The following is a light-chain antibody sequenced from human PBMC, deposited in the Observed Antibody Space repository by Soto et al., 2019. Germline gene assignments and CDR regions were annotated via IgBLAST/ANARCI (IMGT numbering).Light chain of an antibody. V-gene: IGKV1-27*01. CDR3: QTYNSALFT. J-gene: IGKJ3*01. CDR1: QGISNY. Sequence: DIQMTQSPSSLSASVGDRVTITCRASQGISNYLAWYQQKPGKVPKLLIYAASTLQSGVPSRFSGSGSGTDFTITISSLQPEDVATYYCQTYNSALFTFGPGTQVDIK. CDR2: AAS.